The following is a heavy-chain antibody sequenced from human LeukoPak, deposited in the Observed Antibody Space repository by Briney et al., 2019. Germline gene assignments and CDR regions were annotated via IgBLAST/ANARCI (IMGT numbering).Heavy chain of an antibody. Sequence: GGSLRLSCAASGFTFSSYGMHWVREAPGKGMEWVAFIRYDGTNKYYADSVKGRFTISRDNSKNTLYLQMNSLRAEDTAVYYCAKGYYYDTSGYPFFDYWGQGTLVTVSS. V-gene: IGHV3-30*02. CDR3: AKGYYYDTSGYPFFDY. CDR2: IRYDGTNK. CDR1: GFTFSSYG. J-gene: IGHJ4*02. D-gene: IGHD3-22*01.